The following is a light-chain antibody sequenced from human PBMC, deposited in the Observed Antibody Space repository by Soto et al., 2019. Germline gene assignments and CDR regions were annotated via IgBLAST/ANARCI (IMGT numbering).Light chain of an antibody. CDR3: QQYKDWPPR. Sequence: EMVMTQSPATLSVSPGERATLSCRASQSVSSYLAWYQQKPGQPPRLLIYVASTRDAGIPARFSGSGSGTGFTITISSLQSEDFAVYYCQQYKDWPPRFGQGTKVEIK. CDR1: QSVSSY. V-gene: IGKV3-15*01. CDR2: VAS. J-gene: IGKJ1*01.